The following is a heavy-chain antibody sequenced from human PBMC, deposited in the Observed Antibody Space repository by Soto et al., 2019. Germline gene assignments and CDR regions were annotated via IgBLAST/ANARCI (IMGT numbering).Heavy chain of an antibody. J-gene: IGHJ6*03. D-gene: IGHD3-3*01. CDR3: AVLNLAPYDFWSRYYYYYYMDV. CDR2: MNPNSGNT. V-gene: IGHV1-8*01. CDR1: GYTFTSYD. Sequence: GASVKVSCKASGYTFTSYDINWVRQATGQGLEWMGWMNPNSGNTGYAQKFQGRVTMTRNTSISTAYMELSSLRSEDTAVYYCAVLNLAPYDFWSRYYYYYYMDVWGKGTTVTVSS.